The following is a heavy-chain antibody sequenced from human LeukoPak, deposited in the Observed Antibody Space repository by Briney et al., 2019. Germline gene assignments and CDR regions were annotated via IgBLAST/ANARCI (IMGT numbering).Heavy chain of an antibody. CDR2: ISYDGSNK. D-gene: IGHD1-26*01. Sequence: GGSLRLSCTASGFTFGDYAMSWFRQAPGKGLEWVAVISYDGSNKYYADSVKGRFTISRDNSKNTLYLQMNSLRAEDTAVYYCAKDGRATGAFDIWGQGTMVTVSS. V-gene: IGHV3-30*04. CDR3: AKDGRATGAFDI. J-gene: IGHJ3*02. CDR1: GFTFGDYA.